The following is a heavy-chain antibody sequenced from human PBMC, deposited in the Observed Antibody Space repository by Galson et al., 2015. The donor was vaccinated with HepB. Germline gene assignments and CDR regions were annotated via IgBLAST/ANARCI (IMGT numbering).Heavy chain of an antibody. D-gene: IGHD1-26*01. Sequence: ALRLPCAASGFTFSSYAMSWVRQAPGQGLEWVSAISGSGGSTYYADSVKGRFTISRDNSKNTLYLQMNSVRAEDTAVYYCAKGQVGATTRSHFDYWGQGTLVTVSS. CDR2: ISGSGGST. CDR3: AKGQVGATTRSHFDY. CDR1: GFTFSSYA. V-gene: IGHV3-23*01. J-gene: IGHJ4*02.